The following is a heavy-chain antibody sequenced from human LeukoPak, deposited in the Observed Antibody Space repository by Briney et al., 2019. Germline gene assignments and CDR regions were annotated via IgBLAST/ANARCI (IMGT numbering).Heavy chain of an antibody. V-gene: IGHV3-53*01. J-gene: IGHJ3*02. CDR3: ARGPQVVAATDDAFGS. CDR2: IYSGGST. D-gene: IGHD2-15*01. Sequence: PGGSLRLSCAASGFTVSSNYMSWVRQAPGKGLEWVSVIYSGGSTYYADSVKGRFTISRDNSKNTLYLQMNSLRAEDTAVYYCARGPQVVAATDDAFGSWGQGTMVTVSS. CDR1: GFTVSSNY.